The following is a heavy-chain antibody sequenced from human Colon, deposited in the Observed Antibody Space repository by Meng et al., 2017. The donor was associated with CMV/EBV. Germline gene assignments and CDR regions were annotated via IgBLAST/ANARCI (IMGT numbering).Heavy chain of an antibody. D-gene: IGHD1-26*01. CDR1: GCIFSDHY. CDR3: VKSSGTFYPAFDY. Sequence: SGCIFSDHYRDWVRQAQGQGLEWVGRVRDRGNSYTTEYAASVKGRFTISRDDSKNSLYLQMNSLENEDTAVYYCVKSSGTFYPAFDYWGQGTLVTVSS. CDR2: VRDRGNSYTT. J-gene: IGHJ4*02. V-gene: IGHV3-72*01.